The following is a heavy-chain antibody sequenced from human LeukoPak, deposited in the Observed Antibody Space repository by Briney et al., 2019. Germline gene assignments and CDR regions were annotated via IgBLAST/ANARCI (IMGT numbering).Heavy chain of an antibody. Sequence: GRSLRLSCAASGFTFSRYGMHWVRQAPGKGLEWVAVIWYDGINKYYADSVKGRFTTSRDNSKNTLYLQMNSLRAEDTAVYYCARNYDSSGFHVFDIWGQGTMVTVSS. D-gene: IGHD3-22*01. CDR1: GFTFSRYG. CDR2: IWYDGINK. V-gene: IGHV3-33*01. CDR3: ARNYDSSGFHVFDI. J-gene: IGHJ3*02.